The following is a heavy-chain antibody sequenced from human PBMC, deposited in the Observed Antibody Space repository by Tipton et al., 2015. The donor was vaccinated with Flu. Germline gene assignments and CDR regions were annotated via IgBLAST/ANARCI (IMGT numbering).Heavy chain of an antibody. CDR1: GGSLSSFY. J-gene: IGHJ4*02. V-gene: IGHV4-4*07. CDR3: ARGSGSGTYVIFDF. CDR2: IYTSGST. D-gene: IGHD3-10*01. Sequence: TLSLTCTVSGGSLSSFYWSWIRQPARKGLEWIGRIYTSGSTKYNPSLKSRLSMSVDTSKNQFSLKLTSVTAADTAVYYCARGSGSGTYVIFDFWGQGTLVTVSS.